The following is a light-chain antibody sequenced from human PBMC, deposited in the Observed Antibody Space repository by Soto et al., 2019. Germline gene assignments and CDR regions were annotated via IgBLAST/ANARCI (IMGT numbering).Light chain of an antibody. CDR3: QQYVSSPLP. V-gene: IGKV3-20*01. Sequence: DIVLTQSPGTLSLSPGERATLSCRASQSVSSSYLIWYQQKPGPAPRLLLYGASTWATGIPDRFSGRGSGTDFTLTIRRLEPEDFEVYYCQQYVSSPLPFGGGTKVEIK. J-gene: IGKJ4*01. CDR1: QSVSSSY. CDR2: GAS.